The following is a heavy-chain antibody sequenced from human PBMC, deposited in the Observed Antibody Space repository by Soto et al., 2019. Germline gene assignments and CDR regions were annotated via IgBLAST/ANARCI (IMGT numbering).Heavy chain of an antibody. J-gene: IGHJ4*02. CDR1: GFTFTRYS. Sequence: PGGSLRLSXAASGFTFTRYSMNWVRQAPGKGLEWVSSISSTTNYIYYGDSMKGRFTISRDNAKNSLYLEMNSLRAEDTAVYYCARESEDLTSNFDYWAREPWSPSPQ. CDR3: ARESEDLTSNFDY. V-gene: IGHV3-21*06. CDR2: ISSTTNYI.